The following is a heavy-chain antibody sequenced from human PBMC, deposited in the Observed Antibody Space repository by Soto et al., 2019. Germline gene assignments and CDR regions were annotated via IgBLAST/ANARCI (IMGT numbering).Heavy chain of an antibody. CDR1: GFTFSDYY. D-gene: IGHD3-10*01. Sequence: QVQLVESGGGLVKPGGSLRLSCAAAGFTFSDYYMSWIRQAPGKGLEWVSWISSSGSTIYYADSVKGRFTISRDNAKNSLYLQMNILRAEDTAVYYCARVRYYDSGSSINWFDPWGQGTLVTVSS. CDR3: ARVRYYDSGSSINWFDP. J-gene: IGHJ5*02. CDR2: ISSSGSTI. V-gene: IGHV3-11*01.